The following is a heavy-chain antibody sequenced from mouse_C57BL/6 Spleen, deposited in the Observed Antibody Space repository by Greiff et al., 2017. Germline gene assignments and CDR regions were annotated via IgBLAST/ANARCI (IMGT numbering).Heavy chain of an antibody. CDR1: GFTFSSYA. CDR3: ARDLYDPAFDY. D-gene: IGHD2-3*01. Sequence: EVQVVESGGGLVKPGGSLKLSCAASGFTFSSYAMSWVRQTPEKRLEWVATLSDGGSYTYYPDNVKGRFTISRDNAKNNLYLQMSHLKSEDTAMYYCARDLYDPAFDYWGQGTTLTVSS. CDR2: LSDGGSYT. V-gene: IGHV5-4*01. J-gene: IGHJ2*01.